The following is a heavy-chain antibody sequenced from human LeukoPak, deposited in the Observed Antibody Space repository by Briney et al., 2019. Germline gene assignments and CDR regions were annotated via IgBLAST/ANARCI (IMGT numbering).Heavy chain of an antibody. V-gene: IGHV3-48*01. CDR1: GFTFSSYS. CDR3: ARDSGYSYGYYYYYYMDV. J-gene: IGHJ6*03. CDR2: ISSSSSTI. Sequence: GGSLRLSCAASGFTFSSYSMNWVRQAPGKGLEWVSYISSSSSTIYYADSVKGRFTISRDNAKNSLYLQMNSLRAEDTAVYYCARDSGYSYGYYYYYYMDVWGKGTTVTISS. D-gene: IGHD5-18*01.